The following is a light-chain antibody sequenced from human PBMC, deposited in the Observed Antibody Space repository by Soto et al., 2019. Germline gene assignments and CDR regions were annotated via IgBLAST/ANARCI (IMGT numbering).Light chain of an antibody. CDR2: DVS. CDR1: TSDVGRYNY. CDR3: NSYTSSSTYV. J-gene: IGLJ1*01. Sequence: QSVLTQPASVSGCPGQSITISCTGTTSDVGRYNYVSWYQQHPGKAPKLIIYDVSNRPSGVSNRFSGSKSGNTASLTISGLQAEDEADYYCNSYTSSSTYVFVTGTKVTVL. V-gene: IGLV2-14*01.